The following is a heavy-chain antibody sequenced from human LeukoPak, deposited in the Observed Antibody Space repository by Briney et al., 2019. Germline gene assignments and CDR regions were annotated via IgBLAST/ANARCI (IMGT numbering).Heavy chain of an antibody. J-gene: IGHJ6*03. CDR2: IYTSGST. CDR3: ARGYCSSTSCYRYYYYYYYMDV. D-gene: IGHD2-2*01. CDR1: GGSISSGSYY. V-gene: IGHV4-61*02. Sequence: SETLSLTCTVSGGSISSGSYYWSWIQQPAGKGLEWIGRIYTSGSTNYNPSLKSRVTISVDTSKNQFSLKLSSVTAADTAVYYCARGYCSSTSCYRYYYYYYYMDVWGKGTTVTVSS.